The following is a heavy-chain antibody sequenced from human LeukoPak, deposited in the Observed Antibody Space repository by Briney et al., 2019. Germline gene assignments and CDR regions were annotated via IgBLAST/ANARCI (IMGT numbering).Heavy chain of an antibody. V-gene: IGHV4-38-2*02. CDR1: HFSIKSGDS. Sequence: SETLSLTCTVSHFSIKSGDSWGWIRQTPGKGLQWLVTMHHGGNTYYNPSLENRLSRSMDTSKNQFSLNLHSVTAADTAMYYCVRATGNHHFDQWGQGTPVTVSS. CDR3: VRATGNHHFDQ. D-gene: IGHD1-1*01. J-gene: IGHJ4*02. CDR2: MHHGGNT.